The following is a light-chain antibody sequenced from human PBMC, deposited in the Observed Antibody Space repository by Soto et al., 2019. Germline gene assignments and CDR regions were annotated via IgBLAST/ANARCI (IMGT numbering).Light chain of an antibody. CDR3: LQHDTFPRT. Sequence: DIQMTQSPSSLFASVGDRVTITCRASQGIGNNLGWYRQKPGKAPKRLIYGTSTLQYGAPSRFSGSGSGTEFTLTITSLQPEDVATYYCLQHDTFPRTFGQGTKVE. CDR2: GTS. V-gene: IGKV1-17*01. CDR1: QGIGNN. J-gene: IGKJ1*01.